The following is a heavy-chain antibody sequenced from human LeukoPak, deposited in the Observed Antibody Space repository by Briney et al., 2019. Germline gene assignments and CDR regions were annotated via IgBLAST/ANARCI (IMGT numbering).Heavy chain of an antibody. CDR3: ASLRDTTMIRGAMWS. J-gene: IGHJ5*02. D-gene: IGHD3-10*01. Sequence: GGSLRLSCAASGFTFSSYAMHWVRQSPGKGLEWVAVMSYDGSTKYYADSVKGRFTISRDNSNNTLFLQMNSLRVEDTAVYYCASLRDTTMIRGAMWSWGQGTLVTVSS. V-gene: IGHV3-30-3*01. CDR2: MSYDGSTK. CDR1: GFTFSSYA.